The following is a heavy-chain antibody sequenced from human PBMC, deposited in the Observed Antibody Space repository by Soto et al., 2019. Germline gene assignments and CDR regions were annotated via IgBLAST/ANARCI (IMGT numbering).Heavy chain of an antibody. Sequence: SETLSLTCTVSGGSIGSYYWSWIGQRPGRGLEWIAYIYYSGSTNYNPSLKSRVTTSVDTSKNQFSLKLSSVTAADTAVYYCARHFEEYYGGNLGFDPWGQGTLVTVSS. D-gene: IGHD4-17*01. CDR1: GGSIGSYY. CDR3: ARHFEEYYGGNLGFDP. CDR2: IYYSGST. V-gene: IGHV4-59*01. J-gene: IGHJ5*01.